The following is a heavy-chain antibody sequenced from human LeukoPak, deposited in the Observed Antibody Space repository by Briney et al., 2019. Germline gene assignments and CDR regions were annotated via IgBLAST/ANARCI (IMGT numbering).Heavy chain of an antibody. Sequence: QPGGSLRLSCAASGFTFSSYAMSWVRQAPGKGLEWVSAISGSGGSTYYADSVKGRFTISRDNSKNTLYLQTNSLRAEDTAVYYCAKPRGSPVVFDYWGQGTLVTVSS. J-gene: IGHJ4*02. CDR2: ISGSGGST. CDR3: AKPRGSPVVFDY. V-gene: IGHV3-23*01. D-gene: IGHD3-16*01. CDR1: GFTFSSYA.